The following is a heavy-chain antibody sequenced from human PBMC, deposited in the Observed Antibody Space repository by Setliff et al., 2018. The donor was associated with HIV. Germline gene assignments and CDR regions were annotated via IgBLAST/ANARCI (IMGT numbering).Heavy chain of an antibody. CDR2: IYHSGST. D-gene: IGHD3-16*02. CDR1: GYSISSGYY. CDR3: ATADFPPPSYIWESYRSGAFDI. V-gene: IGHV4-38-2*02. J-gene: IGHJ3*02. Sequence: PSETLSLTCTVSGYSISSGYYWGWIRQPPGKGLGWIGSIYHSGSTNDNPSLKSRVTISVDTSTNQFSLKLSSVTAADTAVYYCATADFPPPSYIWESYRSGAFDIWGQGTMVTVSS.